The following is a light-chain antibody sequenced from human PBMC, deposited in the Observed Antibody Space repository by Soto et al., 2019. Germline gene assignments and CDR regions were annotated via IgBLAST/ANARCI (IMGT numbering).Light chain of an antibody. V-gene: IGKV3-20*01. Sequence: EIVLTQSPATLSLSPGERATLSCRASQSVSSYLAWYQQKPGQALRLLIFGASIRVKGIPDRFIGSGSGTDFTLTISRLEPEDFAVYYCQHYVTSLTTFGQGTKVDIK. CDR3: QHYVTSLTT. CDR1: QSVSSY. CDR2: GAS. J-gene: IGKJ1*01.